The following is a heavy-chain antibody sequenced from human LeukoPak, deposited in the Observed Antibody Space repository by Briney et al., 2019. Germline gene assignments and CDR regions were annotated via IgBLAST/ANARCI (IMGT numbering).Heavy chain of an antibody. D-gene: IGHD3-9*01. Sequence: GTSLRLSCAASGFTFSSYGMHWVRQAPGKGLEWVAVISYDGSNKYYADSVKGRFTISRDNSKNTLYLQMNSLRAEDTAVYYCAKDNYDILTGYYYYFDYWGQGTLVTVSS. CDR3: AKDNYDILTGYYYYFDY. V-gene: IGHV3-30*18. CDR2: ISYDGSNK. CDR1: GFTFSSYG. J-gene: IGHJ4*02.